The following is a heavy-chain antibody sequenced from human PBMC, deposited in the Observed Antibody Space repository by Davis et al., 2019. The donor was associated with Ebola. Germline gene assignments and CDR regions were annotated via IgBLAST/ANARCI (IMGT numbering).Heavy chain of an antibody. CDR3: AKHHSSSWYYFDY. J-gene: IGHJ4*02. CDR1: GFTFSSYG. V-gene: IGHV3-33*06. Sequence: GESLKISCAASGFTFSSYGMHWVRQAPGKGLEWVAVIWYDGSNKYYADSVKGRFTISRDNSKNTLYLQMNSLRAEDTAVYYCAKHHSSSWYYFDYWGQGTLVTVSS. CDR2: IWYDGSNK. D-gene: IGHD6-13*01.